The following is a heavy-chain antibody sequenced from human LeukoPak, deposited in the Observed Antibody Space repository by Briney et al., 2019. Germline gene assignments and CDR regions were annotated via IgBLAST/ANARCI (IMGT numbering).Heavy chain of an antibody. D-gene: IGHD3-22*01. V-gene: IGHV4-34*01. CDR2: INHSGST. J-gene: IGHJ6*03. Sequence: SETLSLTCAVYGGSFSGYYWSWIRQPPGKGLEWIGEINHSGSTNYNPSLKSRVTISVDTSKNQFSLKLSSVTAADTAVYYCAGGVTMIVVAKEGYYYYMDVWGKGTTVTVSS. CDR3: AGGVTMIVVAKEGYYYYMDV. CDR1: GGSFSGYY.